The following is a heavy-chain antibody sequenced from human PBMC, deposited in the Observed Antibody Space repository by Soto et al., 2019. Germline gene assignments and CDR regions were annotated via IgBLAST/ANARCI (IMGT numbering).Heavy chain of an antibody. J-gene: IGHJ4*02. Sequence: PSATLSLTCTVSGGSIKSSDYHWGWTRQSPAKGLEWIGYIHNSGTSFYNPSLRGRVTVTLDTSRSQFSLTLASVTAADTAVYYCVREERIAAPQLDYWGQGIPVTVSS. CDR3: VREERIAAPQLDY. D-gene: IGHD6-6*01. CDR1: GGSIKSSDYH. V-gene: IGHV4-30-4*01. CDR2: IHNSGTS.